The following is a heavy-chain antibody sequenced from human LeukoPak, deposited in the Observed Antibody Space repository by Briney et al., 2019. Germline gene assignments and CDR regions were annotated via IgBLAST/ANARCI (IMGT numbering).Heavy chain of an antibody. CDR1: GYRFTSYY. V-gene: IGHV1-46*01. CDR3: ARNQDSALGFDP. J-gene: IGHJ5*02. CDR2: INPSGGTT. D-gene: IGHD3-16*01. Sequence: APVKLSCMASGYRFTSYYIHWVRQAPGQGLQWMGVINPSGGTTSYAQKFQGRLTMTRDTSTSTVSMELSSLRSEDTAVYYCARNQDSALGFDPWGKGSVVTVSS.